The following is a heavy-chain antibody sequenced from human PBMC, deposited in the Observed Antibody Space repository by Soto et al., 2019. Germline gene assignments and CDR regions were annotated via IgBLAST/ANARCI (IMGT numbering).Heavy chain of an antibody. CDR3: ARGPAVTLPWDVIDS. CDR2: INHSGNT. J-gene: IGHJ4*02. V-gene: IGHV4-34*01. Sequence: QEQLQQWGAGLLKPSETLSLTCVVYGGSFSGYYWSWIRQPPGKGLEWIGEINHSGNTNYNPSLKSRVTISIDTSKNQFSLKLNSVTAADTAVYYCARGPAVTLPWDVIDSWGQGTLVAVSS. D-gene: IGHD4-17*01. CDR1: GGSFSGYY.